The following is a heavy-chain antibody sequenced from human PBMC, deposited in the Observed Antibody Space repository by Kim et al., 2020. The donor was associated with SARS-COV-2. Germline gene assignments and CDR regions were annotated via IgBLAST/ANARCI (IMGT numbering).Heavy chain of an antibody. D-gene: IGHD3-22*01. V-gene: IGHV4-4*07. CDR1: GGSISSYY. CDR3: ARAFSYYYDSSGYYYYYYGMDV. CDR2: IYTSGST. J-gene: IGHJ6*02. Sequence: SEILSLTCTVSGGSISSYYWSWIRQPAGKGLEWIGRIYTSGSTNYNPSLKSRVTMSVDTSKNQFSLKLSSVTAADTAVYYCARAFSYYYDSSGYYYYYYGMDVWGQGTTVTVSS.